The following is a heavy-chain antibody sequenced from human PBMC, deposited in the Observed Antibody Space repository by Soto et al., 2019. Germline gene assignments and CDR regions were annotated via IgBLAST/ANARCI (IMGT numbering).Heavy chain of an antibody. J-gene: IGHJ3*02. CDR3: ARVQYSGYDFKLAFDI. V-gene: IGHV1-3*01. D-gene: IGHD5-12*01. CDR1: GYTFDNYA. CDR2: IXAGNGYT. Sequence: QVQLVQSGAQVKKPGASVKVSCKASGYTFDNYALHWVRQAPGRXXXXXXXIXAGNGYTKYSQSFQGRVTITRDTSASTVHMDLSSLRSEDTAVYYCARVQYSGYDFKLAFDIWGQGTMVTVSS.